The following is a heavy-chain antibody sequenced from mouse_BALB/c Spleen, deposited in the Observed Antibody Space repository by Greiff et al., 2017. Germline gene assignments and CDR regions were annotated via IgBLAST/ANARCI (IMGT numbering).Heavy chain of an antibody. D-gene: IGHD2-1*01. V-gene: IGHV1-74*01. CDR1: GYSFTSYW. J-gene: IGHJ4*01. CDR3: ALYGNYPGAMDY. Sequence: QVQLQQSGPQLVRPGASVKISCKASGYSFTSYWMHWVKQRPGQGLEWIGMIDPSDSETRLNQKFKDKATLTVDKSSSTAYMQLSSPTSEDSAVYYCALYGNYPGAMDYWGQGTSVTVPS. CDR2: IDPSDSET.